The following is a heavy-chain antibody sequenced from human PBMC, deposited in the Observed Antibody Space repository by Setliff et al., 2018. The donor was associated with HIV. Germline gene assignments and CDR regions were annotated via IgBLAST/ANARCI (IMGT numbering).Heavy chain of an antibody. D-gene: IGHD6-19*01. V-gene: IGHV3-64*04. CDR2: ISSNGGST. Sequence: GGSLRLSCSASGFTFSSYAMHWVRQAPGKGLEYVSAISSNGGSTYYADSVKGRFTISRDNSKNTLFLQVNSLRAEDTAVYYCAKTNSGWHYFDDWGQGILVTVSS. J-gene: IGHJ4*02. CDR3: AKTNSGWHYFDD. CDR1: GFTFSSYA.